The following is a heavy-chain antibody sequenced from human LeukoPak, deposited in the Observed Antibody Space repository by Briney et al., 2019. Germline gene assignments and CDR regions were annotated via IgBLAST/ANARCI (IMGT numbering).Heavy chain of an antibody. Sequence: PGGSLRLSCAASGFTFSSYGMHWVRQAPGKGLEWVAFIRYDGSNKYYADSVKGRFTISRDNSKNTLYLQMNSLRAEDTAVYYCAKDFGLLGRSYLSYCLDYWGQGTLVAVSS. CDR2: IRYDGSNK. V-gene: IGHV3-30*02. J-gene: IGHJ4*02. CDR1: GFTFSSYG. D-gene: IGHD3/OR15-3a*01. CDR3: AKDFGLLGRSYLSYCLDY.